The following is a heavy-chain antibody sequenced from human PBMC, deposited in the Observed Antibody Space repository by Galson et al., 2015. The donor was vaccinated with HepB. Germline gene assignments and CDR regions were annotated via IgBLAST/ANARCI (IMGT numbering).Heavy chain of an antibody. J-gene: IGHJ6*02. Sequence: SVKVSCKVSGYTLTELSMHWVRQAPGKGLEWMGGFDPEDGETIYAQKFQGRVTMTVDTSTDTAYMELSSLRSEDTAVYYCATDGSGSYYSYYYGMDVWGQGTTVTVSS. V-gene: IGHV1-24*01. CDR2: FDPEDGET. CDR1: GYTLTELS. CDR3: ATDGSGSYYSYYYGMDV. D-gene: IGHD1-26*01.